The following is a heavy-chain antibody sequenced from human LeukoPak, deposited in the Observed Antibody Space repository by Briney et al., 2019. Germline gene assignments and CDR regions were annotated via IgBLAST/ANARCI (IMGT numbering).Heavy chain of an antibody. CDR1: GGTFSSYA. D-gene: IGHD2-2*01. CDR3: ARGRYGDIVVVPAAQNWFDP. CDR2: IIPIFGTA. V-gene: IGHV1-69*13. Sequence: SVKVSCKASGGTFSSYAISWVRQAPGQGLEWMGGIIPIFGTANYAQKFQGRVTITADESTSTAYMELSSLRSEDTAVYYCARGRYGDIVVVPAAQNWFDPWGQGTLVTVSS. J-gene: IGHJ5*02.